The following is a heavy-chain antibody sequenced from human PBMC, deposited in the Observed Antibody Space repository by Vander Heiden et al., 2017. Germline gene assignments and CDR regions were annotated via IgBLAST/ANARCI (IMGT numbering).Heavy chain of an antibody. V-gene: IGHV1-69*01. CDR3: ARVGESSAGTTFGRPAYYYYYGMDV. CDR2: IIPIFGTA. CDR1: GGPFSSYA. Sequence: QVQLVQSGAAVKKPGSSVKVSCKASGGPFSSYAISWVRQAPGQRREWMGGIIPIFGTANCAQESQGRVPIPADDSTSTAYVELSSLRADDTAVYYCARVGESSAGTTFGRPAYYYYYGMDVWGQGPTVTVSS. J-gene: IGHJ6*02. D-gene: IGHD1-7*01.